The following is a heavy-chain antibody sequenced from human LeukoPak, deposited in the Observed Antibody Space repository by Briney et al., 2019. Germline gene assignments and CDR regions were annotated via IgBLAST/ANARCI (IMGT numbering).Heavy chain of an antibody. V-gene: IGHV3-21*01. Sequence: GGSLRLSCAASGFTFSSYSMNWVRQAPGKGLEWVSSISSSSSYIYYADSVKGRFTISRDNAKNSLYLQMNSLRAEDTAVYYCARFCGGDCYAFDIWGQGTMVTVSS. CDR3: ARFCGGDCYAFDI. J-gene: IGHJ3*02. CDR1: GFTFSSYS. CDR2: ISSSSSYI. D-gene: IGHD2-21*02.